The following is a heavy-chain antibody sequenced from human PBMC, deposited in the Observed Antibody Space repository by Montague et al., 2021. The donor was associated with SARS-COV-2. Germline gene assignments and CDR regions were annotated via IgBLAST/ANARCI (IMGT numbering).Heavy chain of an antibody. V-gene: IGHV4-34*01. J-gene: IGHJ4*02. Sequence: SETLSLTCAVHGRSSSGYYSTWIRQSPGKDLEWIAEINHSGTTNYNFNPSLRSRVTISVDTSKSQFSLKLSSVTAADTGVYYCARWDPQTLTLIGLRGKSASDYWGQGTLVTVSS. D-gene: IGHD4-23*01. CDR2: INHSGTT. CDR1: GRSSSGYY. CDR3: ARWDPQTLTLIGLRGKSASDY.